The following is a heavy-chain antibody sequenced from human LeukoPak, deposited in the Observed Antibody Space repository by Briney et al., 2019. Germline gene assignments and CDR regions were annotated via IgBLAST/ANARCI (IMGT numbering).Heavy chain of an antibody. CDR1: GFPFSSYA. CDR3: ARKYDTSGYYYPYFDY. J-gene: IGHJ4*02. V-gene: IGHV3-64*04. CDR2: ISDSGGST. D-gene: IGHD3-22*01. Sequence: PGGSLRLSCSASGFPFSSYAMHWVRQAPGKGLEYVSAISDSGGSTYYADSVKGRFTISRDNSKNTLDLQMTSLRAEDTAVYYCARKYDTSGYYYPYFDYWGQGTLVTVSS.